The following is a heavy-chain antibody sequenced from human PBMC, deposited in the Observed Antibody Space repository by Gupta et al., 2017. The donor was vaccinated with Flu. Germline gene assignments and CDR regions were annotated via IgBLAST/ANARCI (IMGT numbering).Heavy chain of an antibody. CDR1: GDSLSSSGYY. CDR3: ARQGRGPVAGYDF. V-gene: IGHV4-31*03. Sequence: QVQLQESGPGLVKPSHTLSLTCTVSGDSLSSSGYYWSWIRQLPGKGLEWIGYIYYGGITYYTPSLKSRVTISVDAPKNHLSLNLGSVTAADTAVYYCARQGRGPVAGYDFWGQGTLVTVSS. J-gene: IGHJ4*02. D-gene: IGHD6-19*01. CDR2: IYYGGIT.